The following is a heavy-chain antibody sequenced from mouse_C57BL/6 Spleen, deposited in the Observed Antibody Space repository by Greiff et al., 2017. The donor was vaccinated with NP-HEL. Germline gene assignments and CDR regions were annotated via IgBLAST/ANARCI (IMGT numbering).Heavy chain of an antibody. J-gene: IGHJ4*01. CDR2: INPNNGGT. D-gene: IGHD2-3*01. Sequence: EVQLQQSGPELVKPGASVKISCKASGYTFTDYYMNWVKQSHGKSLEWIGDINPNNGGTSYNQKFKGKATLTVDKSSSTAYMELRSLTSDDSSVYYCARSRWAAMDYWGQGTSVTVSS. CDR1: GYTFTDYY. V-gene: IGHV1-26*01. CDR3: ARSRWAAMDY.